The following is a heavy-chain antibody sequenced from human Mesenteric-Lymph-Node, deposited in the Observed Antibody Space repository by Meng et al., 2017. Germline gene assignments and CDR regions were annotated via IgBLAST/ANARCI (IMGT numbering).Heavy chain of an antibody. CDR3: ARNRLAYSHIGVPDY. V-gene: IGHV1-69*13. Sequence: SVTVSFKATGGTFSSYAISWMRQAPGQGLEWMGGIIPLSGTPNYAQKFQGGDTIPANESTRTVYMEVSRLRPEDTAVYYCARNRLAYSHIGVPDYWGQGTLVTVSS. CDR2: IIPLSGTP. D-gene: IGHD5-18*01. CDR1: GGTFSSYA. J-gene: IGHJ4*02.